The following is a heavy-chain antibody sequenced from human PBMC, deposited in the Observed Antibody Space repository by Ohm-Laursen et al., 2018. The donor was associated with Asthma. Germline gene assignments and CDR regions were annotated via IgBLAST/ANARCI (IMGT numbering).Heavy chain of an antibody. Sequence: LSLTCAASGFTFSTFAMHWVRQAPGKGLEWVSIITSDGGWTSYADSVRGRFTISRDNSKNILYMQMNSLRAEDTAVYYCARRDYSGGDPNAAFDIWGQGTMVTVSS. CDR2: ITSDGGWT. V-gene: IGHV3-30-3*01. D-gene: IGHD2-21*02. J-gene: IGHJ3*02. CDR3: ARRDYSGGDPNAAFDI. CDR1: GFTFSTFA.